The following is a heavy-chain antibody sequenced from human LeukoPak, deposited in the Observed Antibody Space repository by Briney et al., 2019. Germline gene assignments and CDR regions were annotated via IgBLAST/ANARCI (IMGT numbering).Heavy chain of an antibody. D-gene: IGHD1-26*01. V-gene: IGHV4-4*02. CDR2: IFHSGIT. CDR3: ARDFIGSNHFDF. Sequence: PSETLSLTCAVSGASISSGSWWSWVRQPPGKGLEWIGDIFHSGITNYNPSLKSRVTISIDKSKNQFSLKLSSVTAADTAVYYCARDFIGSNHFDFWGQGTLVTVSS. J-gene: IGHJ4*02. CDR1: GASISSGSW.